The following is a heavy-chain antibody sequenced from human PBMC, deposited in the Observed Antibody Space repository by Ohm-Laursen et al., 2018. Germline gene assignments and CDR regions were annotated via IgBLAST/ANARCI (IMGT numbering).Heavy chain of an antibody. V-gene: IGHV3-11*01. D-gene: IGHD6-13*01. CDR2: ISSSGSTI. J-gene: IGHJ3*02. CDR1: GFTFSDYY. Sequence: GSLRLSCAASGFTFSDYYMSWIRQAPGKGLEWVSYISSSGSTIYYADSVKGRFTISRDNAKNSLYLQMNSLRAEDTAVYYCARDIAAAGTDAFDIWGQGTMITVSS. CDR3: ARDIAAAGTDAFDI.